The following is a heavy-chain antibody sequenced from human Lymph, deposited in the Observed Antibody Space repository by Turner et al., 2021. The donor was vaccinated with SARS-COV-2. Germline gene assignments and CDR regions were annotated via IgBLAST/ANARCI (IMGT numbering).Heavy chain of an antibody. CDR2: ISGDGGGT. V-gene: IGHV3-43*02. CDR1: GFTFDDYA. J-gene: IGHJ4*02. CDR3: AKDPGYCSGGSCYSRTYFDF. D-gene: IGHD2-15*01. Sequence: EVQPVEFGGGLVQPGVSLRLYCAAFGFTFDDYAMRWVRQAPGKGLEWVSLISGDGGGTYYADSVKGRFTISRDNSKNSLSLQMNSLRAEDTALYYCAKDPGYCSGGSCYSRTYFDFWGQGTLVTVSA.